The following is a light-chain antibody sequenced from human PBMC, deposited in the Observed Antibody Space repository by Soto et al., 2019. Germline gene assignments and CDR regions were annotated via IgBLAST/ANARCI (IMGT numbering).Light chain of an antibody. V-gene: IGKV3-15*01. CDR2: AAS. CDR1: QSVSGN. CDR3: QQYNNWPPIT. J-gene: IGKJ3*01. Sequence: EIVMTQSPATLSVSPGERATLSCRASQSVSGNLAWYQQKPGQAPRLLIYAASTRATGIPARFSSSGSGTDFSPTINSLQTEDFAVYYCQQYNNWPPITFGPGTKVDI.